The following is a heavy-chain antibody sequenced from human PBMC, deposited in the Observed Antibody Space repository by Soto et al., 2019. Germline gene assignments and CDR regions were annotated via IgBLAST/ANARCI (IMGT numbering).Heavy chain of an antibody. Sequence: PSETLSLTCAVYGGSFSGYYWSWIRQPPGKGLEWIGEINHSGSTNYDPSLKSRVTISVDTSKNQFSLKLSSVTAADTAVYYCARGLPYCSSTSCSTSFDYWGQGTLVTVSS. V-gene: IGHV4-34*01. CDR2: INHSGST. CDR3: ARGLPYCSSTSCSTSFDY. CDR1: GGSFSGYY. J-gene: IGHJ4*02. D-gene: IGHD2-2*02.